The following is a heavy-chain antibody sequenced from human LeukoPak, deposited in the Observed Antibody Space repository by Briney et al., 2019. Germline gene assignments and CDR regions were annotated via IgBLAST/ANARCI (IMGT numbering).Heavy chain of an antibody. CDR1: GGSISSYY. J-gene: IGHJ4*02. CDR3: ARHRGYCSSTSCSYIDY. CDR2: IYTSGST. Sequence: SETLSLTCTVSGGSISSYYWSWIRQPPGKGLEWIGYIYTSGSTNYNPSLKSRVTISVDTSKNQFSLKLSSVTAADTAVYYCARHRGYCSSTSCSYIDYWGQGTLVPVSS. D-gene: IGHD2-2*01. V-gene: IGHV4-4*09.